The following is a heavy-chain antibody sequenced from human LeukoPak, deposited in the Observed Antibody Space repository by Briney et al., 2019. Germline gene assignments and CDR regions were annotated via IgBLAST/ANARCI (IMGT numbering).Heavy chain of an antibody. CDR2: IYNSGNT. V-gene: IGHV4-59*01. CDR1: SGSISNYF. D-gene: IGHD5-24*01. J-gene: IGHJ4*02. CDR3: ARASFNTYGIDGFDY. Sequence: SETLSLTCTVSSGSISNYFWNWIRQSPGKGLEWIGYIYNSGNTKYNPSLKSRVTVSVDTSKNQFSLKLSSVTAADTAVYYCARASFNTYGIDGFDYWGQGTLVTVSS.